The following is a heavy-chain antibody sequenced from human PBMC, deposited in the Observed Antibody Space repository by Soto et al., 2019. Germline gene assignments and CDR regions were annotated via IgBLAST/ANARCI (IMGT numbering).Heavy chain of an antibody. V-gene: IGHV4-30-2*01. CDR2: IYHSGSA. CDR1: GGSISSGCYS. Sequence: QLQLQEYGSGMVKPSQNLSLTCAVSGGSISSGCYSWSWIRQPPGKGLEWIGYIYHSGSAYYNPSLKSRVTISVDRSKNQFSLKLSSVTAADTAVYYCARVPGPWGQGTLVPVSS. J-gene: IGHJ5*02. CDR3: ARVPGP. D-gene: IGHD3-10*01.